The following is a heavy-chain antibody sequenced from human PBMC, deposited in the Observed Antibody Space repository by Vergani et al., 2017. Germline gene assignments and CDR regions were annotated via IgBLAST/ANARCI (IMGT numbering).Heavy chain of an antibody. Sequence: QVQLVESGGGVVKPGRSLRLSCAASGFTFSDYYMSWIRQAPGKGLEWVSYISSSSSYTNYADSVKGRFTISRDNAKNSLYLQMNSLRAEDTAVYYCAREGMQLINGMDVWGQGTTVTVSS. CDR2: ISSSSSYT. V-gene: IGHV3-11*05. J-gene: IGHJ6*02. CDR1: GFTFSDYY. D-gene: IGHD5-18*01. CDR3: AREGMQLINGMDV.